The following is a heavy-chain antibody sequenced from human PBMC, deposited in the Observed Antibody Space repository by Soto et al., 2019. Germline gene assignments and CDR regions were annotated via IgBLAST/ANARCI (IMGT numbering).Heavy chain of an antibody. CDR2: IYHSGST. CDR3: SRVVKILGVVITWCDP. D-gene: IGHD3-3*01. J-gene: IGHJ5*02. V-gene: IGHV4-38-2*01. Sequence: SETLSLTCAVSGYSISSGYYWGWIRQPPGKGLEWIGSIYHSGSTYYNPSLKSRVAISVDASKNQFSLKLSSVTAADTAVYYCSRVVKILGVVITWCDPCGEGTLVTVS. CDR1: GYSISSGYY.